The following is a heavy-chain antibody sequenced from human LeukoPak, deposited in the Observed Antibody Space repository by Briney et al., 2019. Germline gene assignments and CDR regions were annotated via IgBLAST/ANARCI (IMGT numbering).Heavy chain of an antibody. J-gene: IGHJ6*03. CDR2: INHSGST. Sequence: PSETLSLTCAVYGGSFSGYYWSWIRQPPGKGLEWIGEINHSGSTDYNPSLKSRVTISIDTSKNQFSLNLRSVSAADTAVYYCTRDDFGIKTDWEDYYYMDVWGKGTTVTVSS. D-gene: IGHD3-3*01. V-gene: IGHV4-34*01. CDR1: GGSFSGYY. CDR3: TRDDFGIKTDWEDYYYMDV.